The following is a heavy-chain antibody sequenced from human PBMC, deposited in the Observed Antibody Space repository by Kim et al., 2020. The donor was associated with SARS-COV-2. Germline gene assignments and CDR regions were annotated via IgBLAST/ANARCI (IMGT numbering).Heavy chain of an antibody. CDR3: ARGNYHGMDV. Sequence: TIYEESAKGRFTISGDNAKNTLYLLMNTLRAEDTAVYYCARGNYHGMDVWGQGTTVTVSS. D-gene: IGHD3-10*01. V-gene: IGHV3-74*01. J-gene: IGHJ6*02. CDR2: T.